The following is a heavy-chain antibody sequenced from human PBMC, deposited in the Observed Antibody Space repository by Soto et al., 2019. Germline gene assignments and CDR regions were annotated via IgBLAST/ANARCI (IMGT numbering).Heavy chain of an antibody. D-gene: IGHD3-10*01. J-gene: IGHJ6*02. V-gene: IGHV3-48*03. Sequence: GGSLRLSCAASGFTFSSYEMNWVRQAPGKGLEWVSYISSSGSTTYYAESVKGRFSISRDNAKNTLYLQMSSLRGEDTAVYYCAKGSQYFYYYAMDVWGQGTTVTVSS. CDR2: ISSSGSTT. CDR1: GFTFSSYE. CDR3: AKGSQYFYYYAMDV.